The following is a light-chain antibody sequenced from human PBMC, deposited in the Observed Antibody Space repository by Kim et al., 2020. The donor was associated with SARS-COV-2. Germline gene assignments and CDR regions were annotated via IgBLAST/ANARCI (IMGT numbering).Light chain of an antibody. J-gene: IGLJ1*01. Sequence: SYELTQPPSVSVSPGQTVSITCSGDKLGDRYACWYQQKPGQSPVLVIYQDSKRPSGIPERFSGSKSGNTATLTISGTQAMDEADYYCQAWDSSTYVFGTGTKVTVL. CDR3: QAWDSSTYV. V-gene: IGLV3-1*01. CDR1: KLGDRY. CDR2: QDS.